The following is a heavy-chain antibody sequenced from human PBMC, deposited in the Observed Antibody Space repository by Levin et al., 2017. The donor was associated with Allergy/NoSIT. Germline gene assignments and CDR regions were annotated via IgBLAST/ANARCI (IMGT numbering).Heavy chain of an antibody. CDR2: ISSSSSTI. CDR1: GFTFSSYS. D-gene: IGHD2-2*02. CDR3: ARTPIVVVPAAIRGGD. Sequence: GESLKISCAASGFTFSSYSMNWVRQAPGKGLEWVSYISSSSSTIYYADSVKGRFTISRDNAKNSLYLQMNSLRAEDTAVYYCARTPIVVVPAAIRGGDWGQGTLVTVSS. V-gene: IGHV3-48*01. J-gene: IGHJ4*02.